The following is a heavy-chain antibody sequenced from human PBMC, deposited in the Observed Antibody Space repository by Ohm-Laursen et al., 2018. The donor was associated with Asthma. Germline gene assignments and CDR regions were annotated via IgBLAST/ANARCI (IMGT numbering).Heavy chain of an antibody. J-gene: IGHJ4*02. CDR3: ARGRGFGYGIDY. Sequence: GTLSLTCSVSGAAVSSYSVYWSWIRQPPGKGLEWIGHVFYGGTTLYNAALRSRVTISEDASNNHYSLSLSSVTAADTAVYYCARGRGFGYGIDYWGQGILVTISS. D-gene: IGHD5-18*01. CDR1: GAAVSSYSVY. CDR2: VFYGGTT. V-gene: IGHV4-61*03.